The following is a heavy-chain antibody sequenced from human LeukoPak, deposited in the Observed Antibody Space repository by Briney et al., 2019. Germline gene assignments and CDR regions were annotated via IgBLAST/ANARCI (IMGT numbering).Heavy chain of an antibody. J-gene: IGHJ4*02. D-gene: IGHD3-22*01. CDR3: ARETDSSGYLPDY. V-gene: IGHV1-46*01. CDR1: GGTFSSYY. Sequence: ASVKVSCKASGGTFSSYYMHWVRQAPGQGLEGVGIINPSGGSTSYAQKFQGRVTMTRDMSTSTVYMELSSLRSEDTAVYYCARETDSSGYLPDYWGQGTLVTVSS. CDR2: INPSGGST.